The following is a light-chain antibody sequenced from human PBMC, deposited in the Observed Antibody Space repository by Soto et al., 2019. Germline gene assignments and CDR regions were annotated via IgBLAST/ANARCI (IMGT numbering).Light chain of an antibody. CDR2: GAS. CDR3: RLYGSSPPRT. J-gene: IGKJ1*01. Sequence: EIVLTQSPGTLSLSPGERATLSCRASQSVSSSYLAWYQQKPGQAPRLLIYGASSRATGIPDRFSGSGSGQDFTLTISRLEPEDFAVYYCRLYGSSPPRTFGQGTKVEI. V-gene: IGKV3-20*01. CDR1: QSVSSSY.